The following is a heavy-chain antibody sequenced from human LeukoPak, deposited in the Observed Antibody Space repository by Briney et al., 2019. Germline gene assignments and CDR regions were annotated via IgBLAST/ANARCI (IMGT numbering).Heavy chain of an antibody. CDR2: IYPGDSDT. CDR1: GYSFTSYW. V-gene: IGHV5-51*01. Sequence: GESLKISCKGSGYSFTSYWIGWVRQMPGKGLEWMGIIYPGDSDTRYSPSFQGQVTISADKSISTAYLQWSSLKASDTAMYYCARTLPATVVTPWRFDYWGQGTLVTVSS. J-gene: IGHJ4*02. CDR3: ARTLPATVVTPWRFDY. D-gene: IGHD4-23*01.